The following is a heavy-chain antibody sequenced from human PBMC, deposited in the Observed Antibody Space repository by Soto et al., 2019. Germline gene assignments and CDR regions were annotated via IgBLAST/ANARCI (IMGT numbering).Heavy chain of an antibody. Sequence: QVQLVQSGAEVKKPGSSVKVSCKASGDTFSRYAVSWVRQAPGQGLEWMGGIIPIFHKAKYAQKFQGRVTITADESTSTAYMELSSLRSEDTAVYYCARDPNSNYGENWFDPWGQGTLVTVSS. D-gene: IGHD1-7*01. CDR1: GDTFSRYA. CDR3: ARDPNSNYGENWFDP. CDR2: IIPIFHKA. J-gene: IGHJ5*02. V-gene: IGHV1-69*01.